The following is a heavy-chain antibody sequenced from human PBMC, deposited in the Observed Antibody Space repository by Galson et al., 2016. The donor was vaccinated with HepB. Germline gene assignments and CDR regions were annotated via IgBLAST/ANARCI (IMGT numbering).Heavy chain of an antibody. CDR1: GYTFTSYY. CDR3: ALLTIPRDFVP. CDR2: INPGTGTP. J-gene: IGHJ5*02. D-gene: IGHD3-3*01. Sequence: SCKASGYTFTSYYIHWVRQAPGQGLEWMGIINPGTGTPNYAERFQGRVTMTRDTSTSTVYMELSSLRSEDTAVYYCALLTIPRDFVPWGQGTLVTVSS. V-gene: IGHV1-46*01.